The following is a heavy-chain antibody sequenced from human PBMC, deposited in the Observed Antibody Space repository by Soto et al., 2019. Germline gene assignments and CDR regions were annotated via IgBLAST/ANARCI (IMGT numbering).Heavy chain of an antibody. J-gene: IGHJ4*02. Sequence: PSETLSLTCTVSAASLSKYYWSWIRQPPGKGLEWIGYIYFNGNTNYNPSLKGRVTISIDTSKKQISLNLTSVTDADTAVYYRASVTFGGVVLAHWGQGTLVTVSS. CDR2: IYFNGNT. D-gene: IGHD3-16*01. V-gene: IGHV4-59*01. CDR3: ASVTFGGVVLAH. CDR1: AASLSKYY.